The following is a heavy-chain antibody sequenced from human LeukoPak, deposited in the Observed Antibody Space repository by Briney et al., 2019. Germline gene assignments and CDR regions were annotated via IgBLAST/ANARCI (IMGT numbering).Heavy chain of an antibody. CDR3: AREVSSGSYSRGYYYYGMDV. Sequence: PSETLSLTCTVSGGSISSYYWSWIRQPPGKGLEWIGYIYYSGSTNYNPSLKSRVTISVDTSKNQFSLKLSSVTAADTAVYYCAREVSSGSYSRGYYYYGMDVWGQGTTVTVSS. CDR2: IYYSGST. J-gene: IGHJ6*02. CDR1: GGSISSYY. V-gene: IGHV4-59*12. D-gene: IGHD1-26*01.